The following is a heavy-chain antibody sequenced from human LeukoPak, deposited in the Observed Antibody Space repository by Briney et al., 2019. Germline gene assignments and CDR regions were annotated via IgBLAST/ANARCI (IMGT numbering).Heavy chain of an antibody. CDR2: IKQDGSEK. D-gene: IGHD1-26*01. CDR1: GFTLSRYW. V-gene: IGHV3-7*01. J-gene: IGHJ4*02. CDR3: ARDTSSRELLPLDY. Sequence: PGGSLRLSCAASGFTLSRYWMSWVRQAPGKGLEWVANIKQDGSEKYYVDSVKGRFTISRDNAKNSLYLQMNSLRAEDTAVSYCARDTSSRELLPLDYWGQGTLVTVSS.